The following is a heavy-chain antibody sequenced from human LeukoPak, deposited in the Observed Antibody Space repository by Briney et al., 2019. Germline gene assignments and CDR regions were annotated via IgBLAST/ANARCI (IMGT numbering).Heavy chain of an antibody. CDR3: ARDGLDTMVRGVMARLYYYYYMDV. V-gene: IGHV3-64*01. CDR2: ISSNGGST. J-gene: IGHJ6*03. CDR1: GFTFSSYA. Sequence: GGSLRLSCAASGFTFSSYAMHWVRQAPGKGLEYVSAISSNGGSTYYANSVKGRFTISRDNSKNTLYLQMGSLRAEDMAVYYCARDGLDTMVRGVMARLYYYYYMDVWGKGTTVTISS. D-gene: IGHD3-10*01.